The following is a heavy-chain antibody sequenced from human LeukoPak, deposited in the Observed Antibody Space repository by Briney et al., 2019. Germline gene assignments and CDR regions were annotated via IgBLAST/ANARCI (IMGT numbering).Heavy chain of an antibody. Sequence: ASVKVSCKASGYTFTGYYMHWVRQAPGQGLEWMGWINPNSGGTNYAQKFQGRVTMTRDTSISTAYMELSRLRSDDTAVYYCARAVLRYSVADAFDIWGQGTMVTVSS. V-gene: IGHV1-2*02. CDR3: ARAVLRYSVADAFDI. CDR2: INPNSGGT. J-gene: IGHJ3*02. CDR1: GYTFTGYY. D-gene: IGHD3-9*01.